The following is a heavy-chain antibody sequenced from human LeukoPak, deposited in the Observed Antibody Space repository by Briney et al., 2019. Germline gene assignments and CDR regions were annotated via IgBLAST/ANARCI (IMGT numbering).Heavy chain of an antibody. Sequence: GGSLRLSCAASGFTFSNFAMSWVRQAPGKGLEWVSVISGNSGSTYYADSVKGRFTISRENSKNTLYLQMNSLRAEDTAIYYCAREAGWSDSCGQGTLVVVSS. CDR2: ISGNSGST. CDR1: GFTFSNFA. V-gene: IGHV3-23*01. CDR3: AREAGWSDS. J-gene: IGHJ5*01.